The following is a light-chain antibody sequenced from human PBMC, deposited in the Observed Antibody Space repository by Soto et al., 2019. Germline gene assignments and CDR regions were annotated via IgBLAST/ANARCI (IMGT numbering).Light chain of an antibody. V-gene: IGKV1-5*01. J-gene: IGKJ1*01. CDR1: QSINNR. CDR2: DAS. CDR3: QQYYGYPWT. Sequence: DILMTQSPFTLSASVGDRVTITCRASQSINNRLAWHQQKPGKAPKVLIYDASNLKSGVPSRFSGSGSGTEFTLTISSLQPDDFATYYCQQYYGYPWTFAQGTKVEIK.